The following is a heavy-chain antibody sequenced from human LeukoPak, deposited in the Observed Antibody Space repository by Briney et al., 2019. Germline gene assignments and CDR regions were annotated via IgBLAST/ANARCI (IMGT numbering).Heavy chain of an antibody. J-gene: IGHJ4*02. V-gene: IGHV3-23*01. CDR3: ARRAGAYSHPYDY. D-gene: IGHD4/OR15-4a*01. Sequence: GGSLRLSCAASGITFNSYGMSWVRQAPGKGLEWVSSISSTGGTTYYADSVKGRFTISRDNSKNTLYLQMNSLRAEDTAVYYCARRAGAYSHPYDYWGQGTLVTVSS. CDR2: ISSTGGTT. CDR1: GITFNSYG.